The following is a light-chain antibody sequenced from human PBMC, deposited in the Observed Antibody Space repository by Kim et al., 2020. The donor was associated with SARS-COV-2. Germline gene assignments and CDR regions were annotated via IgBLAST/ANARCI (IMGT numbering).Light chain of an antibody. V-gene: IGLV2-14*03. Sequence: QSALTQPASVSGSPGQSITISCSGTSSDIGAYNYVSWYQHHPGKAPKLLIYDVSRWPSGVSHRFSGSKSGNTASLTISGLQTEDEADYYCTSYTSSSTYVFGTGTKVTVL. CDR2: DVS. J-gene: IGLJ1*01. CDR3: TSYTSSSTYV. CDR1: SSDIGAYNY.